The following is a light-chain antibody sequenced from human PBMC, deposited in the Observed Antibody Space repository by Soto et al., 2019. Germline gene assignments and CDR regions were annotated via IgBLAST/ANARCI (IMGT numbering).Light chain of an antibody. CDR1: SSDIGAYNY. Sequence: QSALTQPAAVSESPGQSITISCAGTSSDIGAYNYVSWYQQHPGRAPRLMIYDVNNRPSGVSNRFSGSKSGNTASLTISGLQAEDEADYYCTSYTSSATYVFGTGTKLTVL. CDR2: DVN. V-gene: IGLV2-14*03. CDR3: TSYTSSATYV. J-gene: IGLJ1*01.